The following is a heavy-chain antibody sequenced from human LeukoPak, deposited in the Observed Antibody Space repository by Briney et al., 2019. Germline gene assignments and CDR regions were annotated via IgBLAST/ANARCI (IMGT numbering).Heavy chain of an antibody. J-gene: IGHJ2*01. Sequence: GGSLRLSCAASGFTFSGYWMSWVRQAPGKGLEGVANIKQDESETYYVDSMKGRFTISRDNAKNSLFLQMDSLRAEDAAVYFCAREVSHWFFDVWGRGALVTVSS. V-gene: IGHV3-7*01. CDR2: IKQDESET. CDR3: AREVSHWFFDV. CDR1: GFTFSGYW.